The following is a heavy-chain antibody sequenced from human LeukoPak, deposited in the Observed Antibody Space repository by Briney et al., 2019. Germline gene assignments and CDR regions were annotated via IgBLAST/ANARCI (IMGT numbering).Heavy chain of an antibody. CDR1: GFTFSSYN. Sequence: GGSLRLSCAASGFTFSSYNMNWVRQAPGKGLEWVSSISSSSSYIYYADSVKGRFTISRDNAKNSLYLQMISLRAEDTAAYYCARDLSVGAKPDLGFDYWGQGTLVTVSS. CDR3: ARDLSVGAKPDLGFDY. CDR2: ISSSSSYI. V-gene: IGHV3-21*01. D-gene: IGHD1-26*01. J-gene: IGHJ4*02.